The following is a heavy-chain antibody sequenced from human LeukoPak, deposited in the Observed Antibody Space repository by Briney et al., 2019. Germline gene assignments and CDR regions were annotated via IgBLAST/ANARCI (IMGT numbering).Heavy chain of an antibody. V-gene: IGHV3-30*18. D-gene: IGHD2/OR15-2a*01. CDR3: AKRATLTDFDY. CDR1: GFTFSSYG. J-gene: IGHJ4*02. Sequence: PGRSLRLSCAASGFTFSSYGMHWVRQAPGKGLEWVTVISYDGSNKYYADSVKGRFTISRDNSKNTLYLQMNSLRAEDTAVYYCAKRATLTDFDYWGQGTLVTVSS. CDR2: ISYDGSNK.